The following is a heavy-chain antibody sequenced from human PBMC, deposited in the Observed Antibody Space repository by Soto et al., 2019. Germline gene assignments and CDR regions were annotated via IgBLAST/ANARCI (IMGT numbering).Heavy chain of an antibody. D-gene: IGHD5-18*01. CDR3: ARSPETDDGHTVHTAMVNGIDY. V-gene: IGHV1-2*02. CDR2: INPNSGGT. CDR1: GYTFTGYY. Sequence: GASVKVSCKASGYTFTGYYMHWVRQAPGQGLEWMGWINPNSGGTNYAQKFQGRVTMTRDTSISTAYMELSRLGSDDTAVYYCARSPETDDGHTVHTAMVNGIDYWGKGHMGTVSS. J-gene: IGHJ4*02.